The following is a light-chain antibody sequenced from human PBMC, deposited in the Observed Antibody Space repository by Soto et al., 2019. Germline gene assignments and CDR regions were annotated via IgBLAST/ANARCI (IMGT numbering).Light chain of an antibody. J-gene: IGLJ1*01. CDR1: SSDVGAYNY. Sequence: QSALTQPPSASGSLGQSVTISCTGTSSDVGAYNYVSWYQQHPGKAPKLMIYEVTRRPSGVPDRFSGSKSGNTASLNVSGLQAEDEADYYCCSYADNNDYVFGSGT. V-gene: IGLV2-8*01. CDR3: CSYADNNDYV. CDR2: EVT.